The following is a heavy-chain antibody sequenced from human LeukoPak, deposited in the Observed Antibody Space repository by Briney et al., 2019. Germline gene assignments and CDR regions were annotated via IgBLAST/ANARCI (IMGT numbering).Heavy chain of an antibody. J-gene: IGHJ3*02. CDR2: IIPIFGTA. D-gene: IGHD5-18*01. CDR3: ASSELRRGYSYEEATTAFDI. Sequence: SVKVSCRASGGTFSSYAISWVRQAPGQGLEWMGGIIPIFGTANYAQKFQGRVTITADESTSTAYMELSSLRSEDTAVYYCASSELRRGYSYEEATTAFDIWGQGTMVTVSS. CDR1: GGTFSSYA. V-gene: IGHV1-69*13.